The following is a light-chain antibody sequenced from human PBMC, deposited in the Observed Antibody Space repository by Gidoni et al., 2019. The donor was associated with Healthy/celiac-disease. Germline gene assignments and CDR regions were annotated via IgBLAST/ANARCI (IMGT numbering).Light chain of an antibody. CDR3: QQYNNWPRT. CDR2: DAS. CDR1: QSDSSH. Sequence: IVMTLSPATLSVSPGERATLSCRASQSDSSHLAWYQQKPGQAPKLLIYDASTRATGVPARFSGSGSGTEFTLTISSLQSEDFAVYYCQQYNNWPRTFGQGTKVEIK. V-gene: IGKV3-15*01. J-gene: IGKJ1*01.